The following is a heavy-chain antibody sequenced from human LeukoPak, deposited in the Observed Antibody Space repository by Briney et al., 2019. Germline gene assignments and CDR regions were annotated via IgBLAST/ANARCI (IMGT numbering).Heavy chain of an antibody. D-gene: IGHD6-19*01. CDR3: ARDSSGWYRRGNSFDP. CDR2: INAGNGNT. V-gene: IGHV1-3*01. J-gene: IGHJ5*02. Sequence: ASVKVSCKASGYTFTSYAMHWVRQAPGQRLEWMGWINAGNGNTKYSQKFQGRVTITRDTSASTAYMELSSLRSEDAAVYYCARDSSGWYRRGNSFDPWGQGTLVTVSS. CDR1: GYTFTSYA.